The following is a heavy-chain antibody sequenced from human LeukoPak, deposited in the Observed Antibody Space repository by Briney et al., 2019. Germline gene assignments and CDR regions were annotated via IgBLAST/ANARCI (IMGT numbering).Heavy chain of an antibody. J-gene: IGHJ5*02. CDR1: GGSISSYY. CDR3: ARERAGSSWHEGWFDP. V-gene: IGHV4-59*01. Sequence: SETLSLTCTVSGGSISSYYWSWIRQPPGKGLEWIGYIYYSGSTNYNPSLKSRVTISVDTSKNQFTLKLSSVTAADTAVYYCARERAGSSWHEGWFDPWGQGTLVTVSS. D-gene: IGHD6-13*01. CDR2: IYYSGST.